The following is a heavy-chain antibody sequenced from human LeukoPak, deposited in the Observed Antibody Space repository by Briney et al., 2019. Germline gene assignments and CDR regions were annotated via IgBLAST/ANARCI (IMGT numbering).Heavy chain of an antibody. V-gene: IGHV4-59*08. CDR3: ARGAVVPAAILD. CDR1: GGSISSYY. CDR2: IYYSGST. J-gene: IGHJ4*02. D-gene: IGHD2-2*01. Sequence: SETLSLTCTVSGGSISSYYWSWIRQPPGKGLEWIGYIYYSGSTNYNPSLKSRVTISVDTSKNQFSLKLSSVTAADTAVYYCARGAVVPAAILDWGQGTLVTVSS.